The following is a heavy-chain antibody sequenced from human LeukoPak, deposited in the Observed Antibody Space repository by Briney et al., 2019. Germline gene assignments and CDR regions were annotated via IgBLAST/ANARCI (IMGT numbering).Heavy chain of an antibody. J-gene: IGHJ4*02. Sequence: GASVKVSCKASGGTFSSYAISWVRQAPGQGLEWMGGIIPIFGTADYAQKFQGRVTITADESTSTAYMELSSLRSEDTAVYYCARLRREIDGYKPLHYDYWGQGTLVTVSS. CDR2: IIPIFGTA. CDR3: ARLRREIDGYKPLHYDY. CDR1: GGTFSSYA. V-gene: IGHV1-69*13. D-gene: IGHD5-24*01.